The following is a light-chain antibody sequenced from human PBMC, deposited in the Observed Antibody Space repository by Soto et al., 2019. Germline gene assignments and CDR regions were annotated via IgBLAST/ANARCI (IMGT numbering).Light chain of an antibody. CDR1: ESVSNDH. J-gene: IGKJ1*01. Sequence: EIVLTQSPGTLSLSPGERATLSCRASESVSNDHLAWYQRKPGQAPRLLIYGASYRATDFPYRFSGSGSGTDFTLTIARLEAEDFAVYICQQYGSTPPTFGLGTKVEI. V-gene: IGKV3-20*01. CDR2: GAS. CDR3: QQYGSTPPT.